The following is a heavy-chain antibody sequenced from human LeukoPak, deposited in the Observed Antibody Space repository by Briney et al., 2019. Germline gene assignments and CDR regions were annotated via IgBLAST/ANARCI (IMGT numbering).Heavy chain of an antibody. CDR1: GFTFSSYS. D-gene: IGHD6-25*01. J-gene: IGHJ4*02. CDR3: AHSLYGSAATGY. CDR2: ISSSSSYI. Sequence: GGSLRLSCAASGFTFSSYSMNWVRQAPGKGLEWVSSISSSSSYIYYADSVKGRFTISRDNAKNSLYLRMNSLRAEDTAVYYCAHSLYGSAATGYWGQGTLVTVSS. V-gene: IGHV3-21*01.